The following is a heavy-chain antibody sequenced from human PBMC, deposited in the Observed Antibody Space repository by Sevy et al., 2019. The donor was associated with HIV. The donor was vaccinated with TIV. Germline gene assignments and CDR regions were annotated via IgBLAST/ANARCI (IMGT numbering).Heavy chain of an antibody. J-gene: IGHJ5*02. V-gene: IGHV4-34*01. Sequence: SETVSLTCAVYGGSFSGYYWNWIRHPPGKALEWIGEINHSGSTNYNPSLKSRVTISVDTSKNQFSLKLNSVTAADTAVYYCARAPPVVVVPGAPSWFDPWGQGTLVTVSS. CDR3: ARAPPVVVVPGAPSWFDP. CDR2: INHSGST. CDR1: GGSFSGYY. D-gene: IGHD2-2*01.